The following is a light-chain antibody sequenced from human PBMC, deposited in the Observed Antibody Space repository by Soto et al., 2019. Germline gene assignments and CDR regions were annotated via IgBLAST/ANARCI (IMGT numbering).Light chain of an antibody. CDR2: EDN. CDR3: QSYGDNNQV. J-gene: IGLJ3*02. Sequence: NFMLTQPHSVSESPGKTVTISCTDSSGSIASNYVQWFQQRPGSAPTTVIYEDNKRPSGVPDRFSGSIDSSSNSASLTISGLKTEDEADYYCQSYGDNNQVFGGGTQLTVL. V-gene: IGLV6-57*02. CDR1: SGSIASNY.